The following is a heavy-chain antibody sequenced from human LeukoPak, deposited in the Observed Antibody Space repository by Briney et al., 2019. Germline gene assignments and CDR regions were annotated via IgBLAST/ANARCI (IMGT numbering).Heavy chain of an antibody. V-gene: IGHV3-7*03. D-gene: IGHD5-18*01. J-gene: IGHJ4*02. Sequence: GGSLRLSCAASGFTFSSYCMSWVRQAPGKGLEWVANIKQDGSEKYYVDSVKGRFTISTDNAKNSLYLQMNSLRAEDTAVYYWARDSYGYGERFDYWGQGTLVTVSS. CDR2: IKQDGSEK. CDR3: ARDSYGYGERFDY. CDR1: GFTFSSYC.